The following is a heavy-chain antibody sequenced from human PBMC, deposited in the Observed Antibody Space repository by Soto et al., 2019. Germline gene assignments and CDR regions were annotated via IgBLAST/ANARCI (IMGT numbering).Heavy chain of an antibody. CDR1: GYTFTGYY. J-gene: IGHJ4*02. V-gene: IGHV1-2*04. Sequence: QVQLVQSGAEVKKPGASVKVSCKASGYTFTGYYMHWVRQAPGQGLEWMGWIDPNSGGTNYAQKFQGWVTMTRDTSISTGYMELSRLRSDDTAVYYCARTQCSSTRCYVGGWDYWGQGTLVTVSS. CDR3: ARTQCSSTRCYVGGWDY. D-gene: IGHD2-2*01. CDR2: IDPNSGGT.